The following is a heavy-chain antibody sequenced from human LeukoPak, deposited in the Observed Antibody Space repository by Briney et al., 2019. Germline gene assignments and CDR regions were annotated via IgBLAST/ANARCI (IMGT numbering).Heavy chain of an antibody. V-gene: IGHV3-11*01. Sequence: GGSLSLSCAPSGFTFSVYYMSWIRQAPGKGLEWVSYISSSGSTIYYADSVKGRFSIPRDNDKNSLYLQRNSLRAEDAAVYYCARDLGYFDGVTGYWGQGTLVTVSS. CDR1: GFTFSVYY. J-gene: IGHJ4*02. CDR2: ISSSGSTI. CDR3: ARDLGYFDGVTGY. D-gene: IGHD3-9*01.